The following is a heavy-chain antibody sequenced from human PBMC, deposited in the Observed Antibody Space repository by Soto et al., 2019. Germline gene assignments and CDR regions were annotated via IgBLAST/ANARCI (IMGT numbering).Heavy chain of an antibody. J-gene: IGHJ4*02. CDR2: ISYDGSNK. D-gene: IGHD6-13*01. Sequence: QVQLVESGGGVVQPGRSLRLSCAASGFTFSSYAIRWVRQAPGKGLEWGAVISYDGSNKYYADSVKGRFTITRDKSKNTLYLQMNSLRAEDPAVYYCARDSGYSSSCPGNYWGQGTLVTVSS. CDR1: GFTFSSYA. CDR3: ARDSGYSSSCPGNY. V-gene: IGHV3-30-3*01.